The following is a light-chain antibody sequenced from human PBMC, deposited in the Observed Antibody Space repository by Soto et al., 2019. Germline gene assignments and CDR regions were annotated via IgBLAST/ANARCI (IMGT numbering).Light chain of an antibody. CDR2: DAS. Sequence: EIVMTQSPATLSVSPGERATLSCRASQSLSSSLAWYQQKPGPAPRLLIYDASTTATDIPARFSGSGSGTEFTLTISSLQPEDAAVYYCLPYFRWRTFGQGTKVEIK. CDR1: QSLSSS. V-gene: IGKV3-15*01. J-gene: IGKJ1*01. CDR3: LPYFRWRT.